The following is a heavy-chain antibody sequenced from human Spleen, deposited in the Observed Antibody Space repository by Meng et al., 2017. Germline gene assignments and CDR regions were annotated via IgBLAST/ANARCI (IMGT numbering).Heavy chain of an antibody. Sequence: QVTLKQGGAGLFKPSETLSPPCAVYGGSFSGYYWSWIRQPPGKGLEWIGEINHSGSTNYNPSLKSRVTISVDTSKNQFSLKLSSVTAADTAVYYCARGPKIYGGNSGALGYWGQGTLVTVSS. CDR1: GGSFSGYY. V-gene: IGHV4-34*01. CDR2: INHSGST. CDR3: ARGPKIYGGNSGALGY. J-gene: IGHJ4*02. D-gene: IGHD4-23*01.